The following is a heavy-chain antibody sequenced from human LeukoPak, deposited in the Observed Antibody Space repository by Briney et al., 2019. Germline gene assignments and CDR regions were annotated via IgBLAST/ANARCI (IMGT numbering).Heavy chain of an antibody. CDR2: ISSSSSYI. V-gene: IGHV3-21*01. CDR1: GFTFSSYS. Sequence: GGXLRLSCAASGFTFSSYSMNWVRQAPGKGLEGVPSISSSSSYIYYADSVKGRFTISRDNDKNSLYLQMNSLRAEDTAVYYCARDPDYYDSSGYSDDAFDIWGQGTMVTVSS. D-gene: IGHD3-22*01. J-gene: IGHJ3*02. CDR3: ARDPDYYDSSGYSDDAFDI.